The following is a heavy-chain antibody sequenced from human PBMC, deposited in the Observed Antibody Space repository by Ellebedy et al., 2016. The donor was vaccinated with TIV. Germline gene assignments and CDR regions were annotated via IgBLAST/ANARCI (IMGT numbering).Heavy chain of an antibody. Sequence: ASVKVSCXASAYTFTTFALHWVRQAPGQRLEWLGWINPGNGNAKSSQKFQARLTITRDTSVSVAYMELSSLRSEDTAVYYCARGFGMVRGVTGMDVWGQGTTVTVSS. V-gene: IGHV1-3*01. CDR3: ARGFGMVRGVTGMDV. D-gene: IGHD3-10*01. CDR1: AYTFTTFA. J-gene: IGHJ6*02. CDR2: INPGNGNA.